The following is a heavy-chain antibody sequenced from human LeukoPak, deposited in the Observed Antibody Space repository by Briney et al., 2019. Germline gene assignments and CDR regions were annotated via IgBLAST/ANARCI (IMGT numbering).Heavy chain of an antibody. J-gene: IGHJ3*02. CDR2: ISYDGSNK. V-gene: IGHV3-30-3*01. D-gene: IGHD3-10*01. Sequence: GGSLRLSCAASGITLSSYDMHWVRQAPGKALEWVAVISYDGSNKDYADSVKGRFTISRDNSKNTLDLQMNSLRAEDTAVYYCAKDRGVWAFDIWGQGKMVTVSS. CDR1: GITLSSYD. CDR3: AKDRGVWAFDI.